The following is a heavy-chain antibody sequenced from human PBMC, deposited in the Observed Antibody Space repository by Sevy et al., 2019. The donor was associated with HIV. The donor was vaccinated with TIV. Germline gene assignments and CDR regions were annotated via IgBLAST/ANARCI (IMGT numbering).Heavy chain of an antibody. Sequence: GGSLRLSCSASGFTFSSYAMHLVRQAPVKGLEYVSAISSNGGSTYYADSVKGRFTISRDNSKNKRYLQRSSLRAEDPAVYYCVKDYLAYCGGDCYPPGFAPWGQGTLVTVSS. J-gene: IGHJ5*02. CDR2: ISSNGGST. CDR1: GFTFSSYA. V-gene: IGHV3-64D*06. D-gene: IGHD2-21*02. CDR3: VKDYLAYCGGDCYPPGFAP.